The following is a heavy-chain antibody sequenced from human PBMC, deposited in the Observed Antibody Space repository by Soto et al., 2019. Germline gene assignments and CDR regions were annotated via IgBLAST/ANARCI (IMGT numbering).Heavy chain of an antibody. Sequence: ASVKVSCKASGGTFSSYAISWVRQAPGQGLEWMGGIIPIFGTANYAQKFQGRVTITADKSTSTAYMELSSLRSEDTAVYYCARELQYYYDSSGYYNWFDPWGQGTLVTVSS. CDR2: IIPIFGTA. CDR1: GGTFSSYA. D-gene: IGHD3-22*01. J-gene: IGHJ5*02. V-gene: IGHV1-69*06. CDR3: ARELQYYYDSSGYYNWFDP.